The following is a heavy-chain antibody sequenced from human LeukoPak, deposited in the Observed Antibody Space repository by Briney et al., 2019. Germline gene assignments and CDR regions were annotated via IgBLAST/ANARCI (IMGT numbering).Heavy chain of an antibody. Sequence: PGGSLTLSCVASGFAFSSYWMSWVRPAPGKGLEWVANIKQDGGEKYHVDSVKGRFTISRDNAKNSLFVQMNSLRGEGTAVYYCARLGGRYYSYWGQGTLVTVSS. J-gene: IGHJ4*02. CDR3: ARLGGRYYSY. CDR1: GFAFSSYW. D-gene: IGHD1-26*01. CDR2: IKQDGGEK. V-gene: IGHV3-7*01.